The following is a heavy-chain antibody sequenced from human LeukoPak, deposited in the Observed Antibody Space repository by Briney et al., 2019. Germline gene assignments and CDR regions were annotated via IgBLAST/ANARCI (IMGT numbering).Heavy chain of an antibody. CDR3: AKWRRGHYYGSGTELDY. Sequence: GGSLRLSCAASGFIFSTSGMHWVRQAPGKGLEWMAVISYDGNNKYCADSVKGRFNISRDNSKNTLYLQMNSLRVEDTAVYYCAKWRRGHYYGSGTELDYWGQGSLVTVSS. V-gene: IGHV3-30*18. D-gene: IGHD3-10*01. CDR1: GFIFSTSG. CDR2: ISYDGNNK. J-gene: IGHJ4*02.